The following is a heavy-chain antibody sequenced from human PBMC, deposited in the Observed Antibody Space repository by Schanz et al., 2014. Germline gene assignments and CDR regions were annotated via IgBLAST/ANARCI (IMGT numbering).Heavy chain of an antibody. CDR2: ISSSSMYI. CDR3: VRDKKGFVAVAGRAPFDY. Sequence: EVRLVESGGGLVKPGGFLRLSCAASGFSFSTYGMTWVRQAPGKGLEWVSSISSSSMYIYQADSMRGRFTISRDNAKNSLYLQVNNLSAEDTAVYYCVRDKKGFVAVAGRAPFDYWGQGTLVTVAA. D-gene: IGHD6-19*01. CDR1: GFSFSTYG. V-gene: IGHV3-21*01. J-gene: IGHJ4*02.